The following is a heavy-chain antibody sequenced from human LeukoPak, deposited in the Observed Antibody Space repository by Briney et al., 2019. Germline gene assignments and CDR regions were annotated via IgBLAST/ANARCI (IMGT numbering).Heavy chain of an antibody. Sequence: GGSLRLSCEASGFTFSNAWMTWVRQAPGKGLEWVGRIKSKTDGGSADYAAPVKGRFTISRDDSKNTLYLQMNSLKTEDTAVYYCTTQGTSGTGRVDYWGQGTLVTVSS. CDR2: IKSKTDGGSA. CDR1: GFTFSNAW. D-gene: IGHD1/OR15-1a*01. J-gene: IGHJ4*02. CDR3: TTQGTSGTGRVDY. V-gene: IGHV3-15*01.